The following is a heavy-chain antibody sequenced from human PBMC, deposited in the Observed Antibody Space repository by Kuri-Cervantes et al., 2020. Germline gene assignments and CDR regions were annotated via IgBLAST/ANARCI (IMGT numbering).Heavy chain of an antibody. V-gene: IGHV4-34*01. Sequence: SETLSLTCTVSGGSISSYYWSWIRQPPGKGLEWIGEINHSGSTNYNPSLKSRVTISVDTSKNQFSLKLSSVTAADTAVYYCARGRGCSGGRCYRYYYYMDVWGKGTTVTVSS. J-gene: IGHJ6*03. D-gene: IGHD2-15*01. CDR1: GGSISSYY. CDR3: ARGRGCSGGRCYRYYYYMDV. CDR2: INHSGST.